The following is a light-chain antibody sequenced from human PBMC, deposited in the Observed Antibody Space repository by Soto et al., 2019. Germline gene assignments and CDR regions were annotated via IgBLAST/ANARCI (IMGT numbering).Light chain of an antibody. CDR3: QHYNVWPPWT. CDR2: GAI. J-gene: IGKJ1*01. V-gene: IGKV3-15*01. Sequence: EIVMTQSPATLSVSPEDRVTLSCRASQNVRRNIAWYQQKPGQAPSLLIFGAITGATGIPARFSGSGSGTEFTLTISSLQSEDSAIYYCQHYNVWPPWTFGQGTKV. CDR1: QNVRRN.